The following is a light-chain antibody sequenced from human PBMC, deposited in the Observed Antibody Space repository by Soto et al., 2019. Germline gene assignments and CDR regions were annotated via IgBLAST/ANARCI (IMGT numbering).Light chain of an antibody. V-gene: IGKV3-20*01. J-gene: IGKJ1*01. CDR2: GAS. Sequence: EIVLTQSPGTLSLSPGGRATLSCRSSQSVSSNYLAWYQQKPGQAPRLLIYGASTRATGIPDRFSGSGSGTDFTLTISRLEPEDSAVYYCQQYGSSPTWTFGQGTKVDI. CDR1: QSVSSNY. CDR3: QQYGSSPTWT.